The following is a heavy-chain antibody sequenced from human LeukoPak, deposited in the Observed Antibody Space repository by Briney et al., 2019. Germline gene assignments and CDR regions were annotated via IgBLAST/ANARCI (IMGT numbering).Heavy chain of an antibody. CDR1: GFTFDDYA. D-gene: IGHD3-10*01. CDR3: AKDERHGSGSYFGWFDP. CDR2: ISWNSGSI. Sequence: PGGSLRLSCAASGFTFDDYAMHWVRQAPGKGLEWVSGISWNSGSICYADSVKGRFTISRDNAKNSLYLQMNSLRAEDTALYYCAKDERHGSGSYFGWFDPWGQGTLVTVSS. J-gene: IGHJ5*02. V-gene: IGHV3-9*01.